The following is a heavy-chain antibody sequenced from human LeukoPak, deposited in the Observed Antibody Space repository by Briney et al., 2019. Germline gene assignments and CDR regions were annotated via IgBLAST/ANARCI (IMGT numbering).Heavy chain of an antibody. D-gene: IGHD3-22*01. V-gene: IGHV3-53*01. CDR2: IYSGGRT. J-gene: IGHJ6*03. CDR1: GFNVSSNY. CDR3: ARDGYGGRERPDYYYMDV. Sequence: GGSLRLSCAASGFNVSSNYMSWVRQAPGKGLEWVSVIYSGGRTNYADSVKGRFTISREKSKNTLYLQMNSLRAEDTAVYYCARDGYGGRERPDYYYMDVWGKGTTVTVSS.